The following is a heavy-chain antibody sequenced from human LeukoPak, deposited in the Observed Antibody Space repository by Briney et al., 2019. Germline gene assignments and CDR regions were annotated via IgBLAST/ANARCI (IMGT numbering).Heavy chain of an antibody. CDR1: GDSVSSNSAA. CDR2: TYYRSKWYH. D-gene: IGHD1-1*01. V-gene: IGHV6-1*01. Sequence: SQTLSLTCAISGDSVSSNSAAWIWIRQSPSRGLEWLGMTYYRSKWYHDYAVSVKSRITVTSDTSKNQFSLQLNSVTPEDAAVYYCARTTQGTFDYWGQGTLVTVSS. CDR3: ARTTQGTFDY. J-gene: IGHJ4*02.